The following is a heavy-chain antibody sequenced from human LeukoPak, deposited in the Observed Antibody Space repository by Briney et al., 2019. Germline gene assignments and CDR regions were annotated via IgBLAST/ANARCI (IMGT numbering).Heavy chain of an antibody. D-gene: IGHD5-18*01. CDR1: GYTLTELS. CDR2: IIHIFGTA. V-gene: IGHV1-69*13. Sequence: SVKVSCKVSGYTLTELSMHWVRQAPGQGLEWMGGIIHIFGTANYAQKFQGRVTITADESTSTAYMELSSLRSEDTAVYYCARDRDRYSYGQREYYFDYWGQGTLVTVSS. J-gene: IGHJ4*02. CDR3: ARDRDRYSYGQREYYFDY.